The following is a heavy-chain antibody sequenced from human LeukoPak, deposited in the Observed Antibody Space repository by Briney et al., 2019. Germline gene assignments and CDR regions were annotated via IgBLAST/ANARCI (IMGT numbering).Heavy chain of an antibody. CDR2: IRYDGSNK. J-gene: IGHJ4*02. CDR1: GFTFSSYG. D-gene: IGHD5-12*01. CDR3: AKEGGLIVATIECLDY. Sequence: GGSLRLSCAASGFTFSSYGMHWVRQAPGKGLEWVAFIRYDGSNKYYADSVKGRFTISRDNSKNTLYLQMNSLRAEDTAVYYCAKEGGLIVATIECLDYWGQGTLVTVSS. V-gene: IGHV3-30*02.